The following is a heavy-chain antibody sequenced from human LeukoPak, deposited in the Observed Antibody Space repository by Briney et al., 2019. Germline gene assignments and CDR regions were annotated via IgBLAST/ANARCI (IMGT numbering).Heavy chain of an antibody. J-gene: IGHJ3*02. D-gene: IGHD5-12*01. CDR3: ARLLAGGYSDI. CDR1: GGSMNNYY. CDR2: IYYSGRT. V-gene: IGHV4-59*01. Sequence: SETLSLTCTVSGGSMNNYYWTWMRQPPGKGLEWIGYIYYSGRTTEYNPSLKSRVTMSVDTSKNQFSLRLSSVTAADTAVYYCARLLAGGYSDIWGQGTLATVSS.